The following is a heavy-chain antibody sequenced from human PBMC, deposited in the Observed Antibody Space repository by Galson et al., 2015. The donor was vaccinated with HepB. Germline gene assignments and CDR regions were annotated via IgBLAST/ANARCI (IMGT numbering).Heavy chain of an antibody. CDR3: STQTKHIVVVIAIFDY. CDR1: GFTFSSYA. Sequence: SLRLSCAASGFTFSSYAMSWVRQAPGKGLEWVSAISGSGGSTYYADSVKGRFTISRDNSKNTLYLQMNSLRAEDTAVYYCSTQTKHIVVVIAIFDYWGQGTLVTVSS. CDR2: ISGSGGST. D-gene: IGHD2-21*01. V-gene: IGHV3-23*01. J-gene: IGHJ4*02.